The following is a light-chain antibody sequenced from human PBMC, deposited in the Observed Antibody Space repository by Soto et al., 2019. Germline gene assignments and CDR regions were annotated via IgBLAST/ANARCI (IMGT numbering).Light chain of an antibody. V-gene: IGKV1-9*01. J-gene: IGKJ3*01. CDR2: GAS. Sequence: DIQLTQSPSFLSASVGDRVTITCRASQDISSYLAWYQQKPGKAPNLLIFGASSLQSGVPSRFSGSGSGTEFALTINSLQPQDFATYYCQQLNSYSMVTFGPGTEVDIK. CDR1: QDISSY. CDR3: QQLNSYSMVT.